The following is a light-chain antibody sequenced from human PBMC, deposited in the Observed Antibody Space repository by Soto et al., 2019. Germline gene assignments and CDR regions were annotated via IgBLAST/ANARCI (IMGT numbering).Light chain of an antibody. Sequence: DIPMTQSPSTPSGSVGDRVIITCRASQSIGSWLAWYQQQPGKVPKLLIYTASTLQSGVPSRFSGSGSGAEFTLTISSLQPEDFATYYCQQYNTYPRTFGQGTKVDI. CDR2: TAS. CDR1: QSIGSW. J-gene: IGKJ1*01. V-gene: IGKV1-5*03. CDR3: QQYNTYPRT.